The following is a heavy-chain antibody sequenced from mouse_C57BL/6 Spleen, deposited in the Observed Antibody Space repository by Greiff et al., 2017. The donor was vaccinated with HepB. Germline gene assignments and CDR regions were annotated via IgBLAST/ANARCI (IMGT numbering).Heavy chain of an antibody. CDR2: ISYDGSN. Sequence: LVESGPGLVKPSQSLSLTCSVTGYSITSGYYWNWIRQFPGNKLEWMGYISYDGSNNYNPSLKNRISITRDTSKNQFFLKLNSVTTEDTATYYCARGGDGYYHWYIDVWGTGTTVTVSS. V-gene: IGHV3-6*01. CDR1: GYSITSGYY. D-gene: IGHD2-3*01. J-gene: IGHJ1*03. CDR3: ARGGDGYYHWYIDV.